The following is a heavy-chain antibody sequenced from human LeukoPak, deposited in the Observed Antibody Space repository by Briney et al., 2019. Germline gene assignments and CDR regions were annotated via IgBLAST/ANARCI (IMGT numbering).Heavy chain of an antibody. D-gene: IGHD5-18*01. V-gene: IGHV3-53*01. CDR2: IYSGGST. Sequence: GGSLRLSCAASGFTVSSNYMSWVRQAPGKGLEWVSVIYSGGSTYYADSVKGRFIISRDNSKNTLYLQMNSLRAEDTAVYYCARDSGSYGSRITSAFDIWGQGTMVTVSS. CDR3: ARDSGSYGSRITSAFDI. J-gene: IGHJ3*02. CDR1: GFTVSSNY.